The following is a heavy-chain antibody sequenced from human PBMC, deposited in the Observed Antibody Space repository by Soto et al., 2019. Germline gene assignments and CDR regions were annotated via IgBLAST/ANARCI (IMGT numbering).Heavy chain of an antibody. D-gene: IGHD5-12*01. CDR1: GFTLSSYW. J-gene: IGHJ5*02. Sequence: EVQLAESGGVVVQPGGSLRLSCAASGFTLSSYWMSWLRQAPGKGLEWVANIEDDGRERNYVDSVKGRFTISRDNAKNSVFLQRNSLRAEDTTVYYCARHRVGYRDVESWGQGTLVTVSS. CDR2: IEDDGRER. CDR3: ARHRVGYRDVES. V-gene: IGHV3-7*01.